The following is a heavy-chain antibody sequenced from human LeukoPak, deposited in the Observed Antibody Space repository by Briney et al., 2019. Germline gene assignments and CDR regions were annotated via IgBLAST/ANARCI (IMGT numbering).Heavy chain of an antibody. CDR2: IYYSGST. J-gene: IGHJ4*02. CDR3: ARHGGSYLLDLDY. V-gene: IGHV4-59*08. Sequence: SETLSLTCTVSGGSISSYYWSWIRQPPGKGLEWIGYIYYSGSTNYNPSLKSRVTISVDTSKNQFPLKLSSVTAADTAVYYCARHGGSYLLDLDYWGQGTLVTVSS. CDR1: GGSISSYY. D-gene: IGHD1-26*01.